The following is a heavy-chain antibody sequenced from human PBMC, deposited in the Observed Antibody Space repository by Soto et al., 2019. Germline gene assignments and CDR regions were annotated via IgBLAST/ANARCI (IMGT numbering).Heavy chain of an antibody. CDR2: INPSGGST. J-gene: IGHJ6*02. V-gene: IGHV1-46*01. CDR3: ANEYYDILTNYYYGMDV. D-gene: IGHD3-9*01. Sequence: VASVKVSCKASGYTFTSYYMHWVRQAPGQGLEWMGIINPSGGSTSYAQKFQGRVTMTRDTSTSTVYMELSSLRSEDTAVYYCANEYYDILTNYYYGMDVWGQGTTVTVSS. CDR1: GYTFTSYY.